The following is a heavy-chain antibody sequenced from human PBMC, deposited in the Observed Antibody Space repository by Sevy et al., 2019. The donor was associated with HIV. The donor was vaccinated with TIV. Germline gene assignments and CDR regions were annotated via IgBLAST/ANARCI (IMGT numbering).Heavy chain of an antibody. CDR1: GFTFSSYW. V-gene: IGHV3-7*01. CDR3: ARDSIAVAGYPRVFYYFDY. J-gene: IGHJ4*02. D-gene: IGHD6-19*01. CDR2: IKQDGSEK. Sequence: GESLKISCAASGFTFSSYWMSWVRQAPGKGLEWVANIKQDGSEKYYVDSVKGRFTISRDNAKNSLYLQMNSLRAEDTAVYYCARDSIAVAGYPRVFYYFDYWGQGTLVTVSS.